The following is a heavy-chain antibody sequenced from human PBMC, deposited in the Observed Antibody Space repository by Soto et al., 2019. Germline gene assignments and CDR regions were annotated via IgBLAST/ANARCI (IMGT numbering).Heavy chain of an antibody. V-gene: IGHV4-59*01. J-gene: IGHJ4*02. CDR1: GGSISGYY. CDR3: AREDSYFDY. CDR2: IYYSGST. Sequence: SETLSLTCTVSGGSISGYYGSWIRQPPGKGLEWIGYIYYSGSTNYNPSLKSRVTISVDTSKNQFSLKLSSVTAADTAVYYCAREDSYFDYWGQGTLVTVSS.